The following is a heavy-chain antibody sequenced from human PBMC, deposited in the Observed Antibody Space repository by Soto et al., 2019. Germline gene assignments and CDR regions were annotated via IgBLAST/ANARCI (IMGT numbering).Heavy chain of an antibody. CDR2: ISTYNGNT. D-gene: IGHD3-22*01. V-gene: IGHV1-18*01. CDR1: GYTFITYG. J-gene: IGHJ4*02. Sequence: ASVKVSCKASGYTFITYGVSWVRQAPGQELDWLGWISTYNGNTRYAERLQGRVTMTTDTTTNTAYMELRNLRSDDTAVYYCARGPTDYYDNSANYLLDYRGQGTLVTVSS. CDR3: ARGPTDYYDNSANYLLDY.